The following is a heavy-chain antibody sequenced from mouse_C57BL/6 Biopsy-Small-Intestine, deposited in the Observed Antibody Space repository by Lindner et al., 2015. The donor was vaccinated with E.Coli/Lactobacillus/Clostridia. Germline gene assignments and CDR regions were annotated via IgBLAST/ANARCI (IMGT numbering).Heavy chain of an antibody. CDR3: ARSLLYYGNSYYAMDY. J-gene: IGHJ4*01. CDR2: IWGVGST. D-gene: IGHD2-1*01. V-gene: IGHV2-6*01. Sequence: VQLQESGPGLVAPSQSLSITCTVSGFSLTSYGVDWVRQSPGKGLEWLGVIWGVGSTNYNSAPKSRLSISKDNSKSQVFLKMNSLQTDDTAMYYCARSLLYYGNSYYAMDYWGQGTSVTVSS. CDR1: GFSLTSYG.